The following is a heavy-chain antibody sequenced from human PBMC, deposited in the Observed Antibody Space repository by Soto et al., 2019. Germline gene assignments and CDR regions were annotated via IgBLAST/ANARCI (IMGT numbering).Heavy chain of an antibody. V-gene: IGHV5-51*01. CDR3: ARHCSGGSCHSSSAARYYFDY. CDR2: IYPGDSDT. CDR1: GYRFTSYL. J-gene: IGHJ4*02. D-gene: IGHD2-15*01. Sequence: GESLKISSQGSGYRFTSYLIGWVRQMPGKGLEWMGIIYPGDSDTRYSPSFQGQVTISADKSISTAYLQWSSLKASDTAMYYCARHCSGGSCHSSSAARYYFDYWGQGTLVTVS.